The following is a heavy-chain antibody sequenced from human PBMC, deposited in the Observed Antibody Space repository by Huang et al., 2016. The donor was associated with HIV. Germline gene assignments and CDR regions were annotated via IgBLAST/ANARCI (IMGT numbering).Heavy chain of an antibody. D-gene: IGHD3-10*01. J-gene: IGHJ3*02. CDR2: IYYSGST. CDR1: GVSISSYY. CDR3: AGDLRACDQGSGGYPDAFDI. Sequence: VPLQESGPGLLKPSETLSLTCTVSGVSISSYYWIWIRQPPGKGLEWIGYIYYSGSTNYNPSLKSRDTISVDASNTHFSLKVSPVTAADTGVYYSAGDLRACDQGSGGYPDAFDIWGQGTMVTVSS. V-gene: IGHV4-59*01.